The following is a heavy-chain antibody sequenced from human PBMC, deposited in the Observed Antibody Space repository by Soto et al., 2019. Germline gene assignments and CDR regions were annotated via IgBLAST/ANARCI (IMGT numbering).Heavy chain of an antibody. CDR1: GFTFNTYS. CDR3: ARGDYYGMDV. V-gene: IGHV3-48*02. J-gene: IGHJ6*02. CDR2: ITNSGSIT. Sequence: GGSLRLSCAASGFTFNTYSMSWVRQAPGQGLEWVSYITNSGSITYYADSVKGRFTISRDNAENSLYLQMNSLRDEDTAIYYCARGDYYGMDVWGQGITVTVSS.